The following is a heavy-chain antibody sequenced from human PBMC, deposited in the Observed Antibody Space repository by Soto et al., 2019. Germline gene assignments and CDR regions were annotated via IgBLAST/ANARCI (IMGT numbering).Heavy chain of an antibody. CDR3: ARATVVVVAATAFDY. CDR1: GYTFTSYG. Sequence: GASVKVSCKASGYTFTSYGISWVRQAPGQGLEWMGWISAYNGNTNYAQKLQGRVTMTTDTSTSTAYMELRSLRSDDTAVYYCARATVVVVAATAFDYWGQGTLVTAPQ. CDR2: ISAYNGNT. J-gene: IGHJ4*02. D-gene: IGHD2-15*01. V-gene: IGHV1-18*01.